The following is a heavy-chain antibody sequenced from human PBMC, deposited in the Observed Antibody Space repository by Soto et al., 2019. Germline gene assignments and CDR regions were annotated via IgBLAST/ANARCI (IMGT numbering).Heavy chain of an antibody. D-gene: IGHD1-7*01. J-gene: IGHJ5*02. CDR3: ARMRGPVGTTTGWFDP. V-gene: IGHV6-1*01. CDR1: GDSVSSNSAA. Sequence: QVQLQQSGPGLVKPSQTLSLTCAISGDSVSSNSAAWNWIRQSPSRGLEWLGRTYYRSKWYNDYAVSVKSRITNNPDTSKNPFSLQLNSVTPEDTAVYYCARMRGPVGTTTGWFDPWGQGTLVTVSS. CDR2: TYYRSKWYN.